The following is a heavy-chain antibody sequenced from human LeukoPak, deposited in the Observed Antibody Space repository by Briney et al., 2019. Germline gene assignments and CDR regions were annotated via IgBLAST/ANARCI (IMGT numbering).Heavy chain of an antibody. J-gene: IGHJ4*02. Sequence: SETLSLTCTVSSGSISTSNYYWGWVRQPPGKALEWIGSIYYSGSTYYNPSLKSRVTISVDTSKNQFSLKLSSVTAADTAVYYCARGGGSYGYNDYWGQGTLVTVSS. CDR2: IYYSGST. CDR1: SGSISTSNYY. D-gene: IGHD1-26*01. V-gene: IGHV4-39*07. CDR3: ARGGGSYGYNDY.